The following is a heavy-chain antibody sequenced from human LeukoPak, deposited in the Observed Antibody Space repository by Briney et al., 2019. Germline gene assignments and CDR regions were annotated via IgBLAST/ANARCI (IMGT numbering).Heavy chain of an antibody. Sequence: GGSLRLSCAASGFTFSSYCMHWVRRAPGKGLEWVAVIWYDGSNKYYADSVKGRFTISRDNSKNTLYLQMNSLRAEDTAVYYCPRDPGTRGTLDYWGQGALVTVSS. CDR1: GFTFSSYC. J-gene: IGHJ4*02. CDR3: PRDPGTRGTLDY. V-gene: IGHV3-33*01. CDR2: IWYDGSNK. D-gene: IGHD1-7*01.